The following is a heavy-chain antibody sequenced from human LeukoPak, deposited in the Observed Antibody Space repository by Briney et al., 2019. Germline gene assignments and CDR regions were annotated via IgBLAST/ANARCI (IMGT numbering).Heavy chain of an antibody. D-gene: IGHD5-18*01. CDR1: GFTFSSYW. V-gene: IGHV3-7*05. CDR2: IKQDGSEK. Sequence: GGSLRLSCAASGFTFSSYWMSWVPQSPGKGVECLANIKQDGSEKYYVDSVKGRFTISRDNSKNSLYLQMNSLRAEDTAVYYCARDRADTAMVPYYFDYWGQGTLVTVSS. J-gene: IGHJ4*02. CDR3: ARDRADTAMVPYYFDY.